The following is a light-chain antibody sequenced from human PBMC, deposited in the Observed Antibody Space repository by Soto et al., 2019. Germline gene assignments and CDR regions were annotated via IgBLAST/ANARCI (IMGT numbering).Light chain of an antibody. V-gene: IGLV2-14*02. J-gene: IGLJ1*01. CDR2: EAT. Sequence: QSVLTQPASVSGSPGQSITISCTGTSSDLGSYNLVSWYQHHPGKAPKLIIYEATKRASGISSRFSGSKSGYTASLTISGLQAEDEADYYCSSYTSSSTLYVFGIGTKVTVL. CDR1: SSDLGSYNL. CDR3: SSYTSSSTLYV.